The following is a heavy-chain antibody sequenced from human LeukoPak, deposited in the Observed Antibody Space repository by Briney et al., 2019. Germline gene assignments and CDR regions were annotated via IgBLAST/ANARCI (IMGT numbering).Heavy chain of an antibody. CDR3: ARQRYGGSYYEPFDY. CDR2: IYYSGTT. J-gene: IGHJ4*02. D-gene: IGHD1-26*01. CDR1: GGSVSSSSHY. Sequence: SETLSLTCSVSGGSVSSSSHYWGWIRQPPGKGLEWIGSIYYSGTTYYNPSLKSRVTIFVDTSKNQFSLKLSSVTAADTAVYYCARQRYGGSYYEPFDYWGQGTLVTVSS. V-gene: IGHV4-39*01.